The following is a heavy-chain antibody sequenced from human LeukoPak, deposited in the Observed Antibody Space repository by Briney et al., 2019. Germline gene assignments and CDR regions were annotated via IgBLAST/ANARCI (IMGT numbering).Heavy chain of an antibody. CDR3: ARHGSDWAFDF. CDR2: ITDSGNT. J-gene: IGHJ4*02. V-gene: IGHV4-59*08. D-gene: IGHD6-19*01. Sequence: SETLSLTCTVSGGSFNTYYWSWIRQPPGKALEWIGFITDSGNTYYNPSLQSRLAISVDTSKTHFFLKLRSVAAADMAIYYCARHGSDWAFDFWGQGTLVTVSS. CDR1: GGSFNTYY.